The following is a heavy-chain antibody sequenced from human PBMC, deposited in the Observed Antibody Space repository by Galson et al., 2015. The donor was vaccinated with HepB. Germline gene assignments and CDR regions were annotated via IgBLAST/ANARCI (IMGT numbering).Heavy chain of an antibody. V-gene: IGHV1-24*01. Sequence: SVKVSCKVSGHTLTELSMHWVRQAPGKGLEWMGGFDPEDGETIYAQKFQGRVTMTEDTSTDTAYMELSSLRSDDTAVYFCATDRSGNYVWGKGKNWFDPWGQGTLVTVSS. J-gene: IGHJ5*02. CDR1: GHTLTELS. CDR3: ATDRSGNYVWGKGKNWFDP. D-gene: IGHD3-16*01. CDR2: FDPEDGET.